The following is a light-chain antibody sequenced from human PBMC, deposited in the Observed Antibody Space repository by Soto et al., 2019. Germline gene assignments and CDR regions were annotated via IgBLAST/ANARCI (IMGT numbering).Light chain of an antibody. J-gene: IGLJ1*01. CDR2: EVS. V-gene: IGLV2-18*02. CDR1: SSDVGIYHR. Sequence: QSVLTQPPSVSGSPGQSVTISCTGTSSDVGIYHRVSWYQQPPGTAPKLMIYEVSNRPSGVPDRFSGSKSGNTASLTISGLQAEDEADYYCSSYTSSSTYVFGTGTQLTVL. CDR3: SSYTSSSTYV.